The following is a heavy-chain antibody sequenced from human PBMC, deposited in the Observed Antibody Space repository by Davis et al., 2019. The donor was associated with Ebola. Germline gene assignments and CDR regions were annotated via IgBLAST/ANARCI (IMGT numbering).Heavy chain of an antibody. CDR2: ISGSGGST. J-gene: IGHJ4*02. V-gene: IGHV3-23*01. Sequence: GGSLRLSCPASGFTFSSYAMSWVRPAPGKGLEWVSAISGSGGSTYYADSVKGRFTISRDNSKNTLYLQMNSRRAEDTAVYYCAKGIQLWLRPCLDYWGQGTLVTVSS. D-gene: IGHD5-18*01. CDR1: GFTFSSYA. CDR3: AKGIQLWLRPCLDY.